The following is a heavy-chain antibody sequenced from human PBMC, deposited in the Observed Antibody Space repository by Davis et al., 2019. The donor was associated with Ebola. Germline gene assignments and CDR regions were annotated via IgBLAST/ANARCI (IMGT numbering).Heavy chain of an antibody. D-gene: IGHD6-19*01. Sequence: GESLKISCAASGFTFSSYWMSWVRQAPGKGLEWVANIKQDGSEKYYVDSVKGRFTISRDNAKNSLYLQMNSLRAEDTAVYYCARGPREQWLVWYWGQGTLVTVPS. J-gene: IGHJ4*02. CDR1: GFTFSSYW. V-gene: IGHV3-7*01. CDR3: ARGPREQWLVWY. CDR2: IKQDGSEK.